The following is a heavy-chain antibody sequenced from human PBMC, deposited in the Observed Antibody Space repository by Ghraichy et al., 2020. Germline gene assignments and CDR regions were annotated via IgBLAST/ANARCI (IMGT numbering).Heavy chain of an antibody. D-gene: IGHD2-15*01. CDR2: INHSGST. CDR3: ALSSGGSCYDY. Sequence: SETLSLTCAVYGGSFSGYYWSWIRQPPGKGLEWIGEINHSGSTNYNPSLKSRVTISVDTSKNQFSLKLSSVTAADTAVYYCALSSGGSCYDYWGQGTLVTVSS. CDR1: GGSFSGYY. J-gene: IGHJ4*02. V-gene: IGHV4-34*01.